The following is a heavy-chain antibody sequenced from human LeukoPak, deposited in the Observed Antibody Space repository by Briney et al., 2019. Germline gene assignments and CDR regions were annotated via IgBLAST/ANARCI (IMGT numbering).Heavy chain of an antibody. CDR3: ARERRDIVVVPAAKEGLDY. V-gene: IGHV4-34*01. Sequence: SETLSLTCAVYGGSLSGYYWSWIRQSPEKGLEWIAEINYSGNINYNPSLQSRVTISVDTSKNQFSLKLSSVTAADTAVYYCARERRDIVVVPAAKEGLDYWGQGTLVTVSS. CDR1: GGSLSGYY. CDR2: INYSGNI. J-gene: IGHJ4*02. D-gene: IGHD2-2*01.